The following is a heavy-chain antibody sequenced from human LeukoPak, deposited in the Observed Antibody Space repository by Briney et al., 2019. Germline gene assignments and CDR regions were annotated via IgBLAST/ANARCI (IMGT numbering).Heavy chain of an antibody. D-gene: IGHD6-19*01. CDR3: ARKIAVAGYFDY. CDR2: INPNSGGA. V-gene: IGHV1-2*06. J-gene: IGHJ4*02. CDR1: GYTFTDYY. Sequence: ASVKVSCKASGYTFTDYYMHWVRQAPGQGLEWMGRINPNSGGANYAQKFQGRVTMTRDTSTSTVYMELSSLRSEDTAVYYCARKIAVAGYFDYWGQGTLVTVSS.